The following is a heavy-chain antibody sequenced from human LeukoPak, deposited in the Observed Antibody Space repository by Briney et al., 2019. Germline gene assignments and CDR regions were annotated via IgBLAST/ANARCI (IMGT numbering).Heavy chain of an antibody. J-gene: IGHJ4*02. Sequence: GASVKVSCKASGGTFSSYAISWVRQAPGQGLEWMGRIIPILGIANYAQKFQGRVTITADESTSTACMELSSLRSEDTAVYYCARDVRDKGTVVTAGYWGQGTLVTVSS. CDR1: GGTFSSYA. CDR3: ARDVRDKGTVVTAGY. CDR2: IIPILGIA. D-gene: IGHD4-23*01. V-gene: IGHV1-69*04.